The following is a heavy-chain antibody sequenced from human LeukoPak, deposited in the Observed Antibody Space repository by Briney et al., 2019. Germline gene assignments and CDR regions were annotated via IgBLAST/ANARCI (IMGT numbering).Heavy chain of an antibody. CDR3: AKFKEDIVVVVAATD. V-gene: IGHV3-23*01. D-gene: IGHD2-15*01. CDR1: GFTFSNYN. Sequence: GGSLRLSCAASGFTFSNYNMNWVRQAPGKGLEWVSAISGSGGSTYYADSVKGRFTISRDNSKNTLYLQMNSLRAEDTAVYYCAKFKEDIVVVVAATDWGQGTLVTVSS. CDR2: ISGSGGST. J-gene: IGHJ4*02.